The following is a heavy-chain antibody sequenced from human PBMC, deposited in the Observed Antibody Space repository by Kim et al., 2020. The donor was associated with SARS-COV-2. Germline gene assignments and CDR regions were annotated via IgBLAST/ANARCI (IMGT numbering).Heavy chain of an antibody. J-gene: IGHJ3*02. D-gene: IGHD6-19*01. V-gene: IGHV4-59*09. CDR3: VRGGSGWYGAGAFDI. Sequence: PSLKGRVTISVDTSKNQFSLKLSAVTAADTAVYYCVRGGSGWYGAGAFDIWGQGTMVTVSS.